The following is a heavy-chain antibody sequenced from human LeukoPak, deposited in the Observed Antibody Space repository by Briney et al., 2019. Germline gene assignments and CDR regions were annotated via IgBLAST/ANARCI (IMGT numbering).Heavy chain of an antibody. CDR3: ARVRATLFGVAMDYMDV. Sequence: PSEALSLTCTVSGGSISRYYWSWIRQPPGKGLEWIGYIYYSGSTNYNPSLKSRVTISVDTSKNQLSLKLSSVTAAATAVYYCARVRATLFGVAMDYMDVWGKGTTVTVSS. D-gene: IGHD3-3*01. CDR2: IYYSGST. J-gene: IGHJ6*03. V-gene: IGHV4-59*08. CDR1: GGSISRYY.